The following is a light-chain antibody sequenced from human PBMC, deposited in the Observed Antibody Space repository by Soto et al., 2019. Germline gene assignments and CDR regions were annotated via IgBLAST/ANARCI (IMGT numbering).Light chain of an antibody. CDR2: SAS. CDR3: QQSITAPLT. V-gene: IGKV1-39*01. Sequence: DIPMTQSPSSLSASVGDRVTITCRASQSMDNYVNRYQQKSGKAPQPLIYSASHLQSRVPSRFSGGGYGTDFILTISSLQPEDSAIYCWQQSITAPLTFGGGTKVEIK. J-gene: IGKJ4*01. CDR1: QSMDNY.